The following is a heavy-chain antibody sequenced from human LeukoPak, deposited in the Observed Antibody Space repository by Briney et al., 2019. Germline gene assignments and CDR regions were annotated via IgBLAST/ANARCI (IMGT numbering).Heavy chain of an antibody. J-gene: IGHJ4*02. D-gene: IGHD1-14*01. CDR1: GFTFSSYW. CDR3: ARDRNNRTPFED. V-gene: IGHV3-74*01. CDR2: INSDGSTT. Sequence: GGSLRLSCAASGFTFSSYWMHWVRQAPGKGLVWVSRINSDGSTTNYADSVKGRFTISRDNAKNTLYLQMNSLRAEDTAVYYCARDRNNRTPFEDWGQGTLVTVSS.